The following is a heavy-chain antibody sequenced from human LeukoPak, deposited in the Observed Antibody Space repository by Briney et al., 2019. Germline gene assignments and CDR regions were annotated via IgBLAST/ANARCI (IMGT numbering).Heavy chain of an antibody. CDR2: INWNGGST. CDR1: GFTFDDYG. D-gene: IGHD3-3*01. CDR3: ARVSGRFLEWLQYYMDV. V-gene: IGHV3-20*04. J-gene: IGHJ6*03. Sequence: GGSLRLSCAASGFTFDDYGMSWVRKAPGKGLEWVSGINWNGGSTGYADSVKGRFTISRDNAKNSLYLQMNSLRAEDTALYYCARVSGRFLEWLQYYMDVWGKGTTVTVSS.